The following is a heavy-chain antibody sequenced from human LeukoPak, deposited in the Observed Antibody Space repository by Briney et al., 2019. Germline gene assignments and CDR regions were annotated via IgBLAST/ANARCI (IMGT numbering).Heavy chain of an antibody. CDR2: IFPPDSTT. Sequence: GESLKISCQGSGYTFTSFWIAWVRQVPGKGLEYMGIIFPPDSTTTYSPSFQGQVTMSVDKSISTAYLQWSSLKASDTAMYYCARLGADMIADAFDIWGQGTMVTVSS. CDR1: GYTFTSFW. D-gene: IGHD2-15*01. V-gene: IGHV5-51*01. J-gene: IGHJ3*02. CDR3: ARLGADMIADAFDI.